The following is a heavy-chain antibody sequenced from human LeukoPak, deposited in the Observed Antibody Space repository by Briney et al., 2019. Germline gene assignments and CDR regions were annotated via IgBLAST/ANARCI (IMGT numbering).Heavy chain of an antibody. V-gene: IGHV3-48*03. D-gene: IGHD2-15*01. Sequence: GGSLGLSCAASGFTFSSYEMNWVRQAPGKGLEWVSYISSSGSTIYYADSVKGRFTISRDNAKNSLYLRMSSLRDEDTALYYCARGGGSIRHSYYYYVDVWGKGTSVTVSS. J-gene: IGHJ6*03. CDR3: ARGGGSIRHSYYYYVDV. CDR2: ISSSGSTI. CDR1: GFTFSSYE.